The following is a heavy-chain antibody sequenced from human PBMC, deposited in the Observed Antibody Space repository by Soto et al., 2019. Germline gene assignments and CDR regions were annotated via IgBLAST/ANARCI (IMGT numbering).Heavy chain of an antibody. CDR3: ARDVAYCRSTSCYNYYGMDV. D-gene: IGHD2-2*02. V-gene: IGHV4-30-4*01. CDR1: GGSISSGDYY. Sequence: QVQLQESGPGLVKPSQTLSLTCTVSGGSISSGDYYWSWIRQPPGKGLEWIGYIYYSGSTYYNPSLKSRVTISVDTSKNQFSLKLSSVTAADTAVYYCARDVAYCRSTSCYNYYGMDVWGQGTTVTVSS. J-gene: IGHJ6*02. CDR2: IYYSGST.